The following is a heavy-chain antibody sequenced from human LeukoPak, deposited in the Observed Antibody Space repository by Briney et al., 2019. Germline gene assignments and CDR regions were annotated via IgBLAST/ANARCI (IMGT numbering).Heavy chain of an antibody. CDR2: IRSKANSYAT. V-gene: IGHV3-73*01. CDR3: TFYYYYGSGSYSAV. CDR1: GFTFSGSA. Sequence: PGGSLRLSCAASGFTFSGSAMPWVRQASGKGLEWVGRIRSKANSYATAYAASVKGRFTISRDDSKNTAYLQMNSLKTEDTAVYYCTFYYYYGSGSYSAVWGQGTTVTVSS. D-gene: IGHD3-10*01. J-gene: IGHJ6*02.